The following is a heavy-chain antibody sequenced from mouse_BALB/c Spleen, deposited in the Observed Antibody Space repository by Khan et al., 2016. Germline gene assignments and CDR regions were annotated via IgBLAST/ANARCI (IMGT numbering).Heavy chain of an antibody. CDR3: AKTYGNYNYFDF. CDR2: IWRGGST. V-gene: IGHV2-5-1*01. CDR1: GFSLTSYG. D-gene: IGHD2-1*01. Sequence: QVQLKQSGPSLVQPSQSLSITCTVSGFSLTSYGVHWVRQSPGKGLEWLGVIWRGGSTDYNAAFMFRLSITKDNSKSQVFFKMNSLQADDTAIYXCAKTYGNYNYFDFWGQGTTLTVSS. J-gene: IGHJ2*01.